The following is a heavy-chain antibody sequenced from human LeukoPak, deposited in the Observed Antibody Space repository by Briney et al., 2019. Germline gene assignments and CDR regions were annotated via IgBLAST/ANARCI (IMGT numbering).Heavy chain of an antibody. CDR1: GFTFSNYW. Sequence: PGGSLRLSCAASGFTFSNYWMRWVRQAPGKGLEWVSYSSSSGSTIYYADSVKGRFTISRDNAKNSLYLEMNSLRAEDTAVYYCARVGRMTTVVRPLDYWGQGTLVTVSS. D-gene: IGHD4-23*01. V-gene: IGHV3-48*04. CDR2: SSSSGSTI. CDR3: ARVGRMTTVVRPLDY. J-gene: IGHJ4*02.